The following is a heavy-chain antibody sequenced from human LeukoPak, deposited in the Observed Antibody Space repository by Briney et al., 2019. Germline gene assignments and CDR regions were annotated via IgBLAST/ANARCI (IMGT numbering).Heavy chain of an antibody. J-gene: IGHJ4*02. D-gene: IGHD4-17*01. CDR2: INGRGDST. CDR3: AKECQTGDYFTSDF. CDR1: GFSFSTYT. V-gene: IGHV3-23*01. Sequence: GGFLRLSCAASGFSFSTYTMNWVRQAPGKGLEWVSAINGRGDSTFYADSVKGQFTISRDNSKSTVYLQMNSLRADDTAVYYCAKECQTGDYFTSDFWGQGTLVTVSS.